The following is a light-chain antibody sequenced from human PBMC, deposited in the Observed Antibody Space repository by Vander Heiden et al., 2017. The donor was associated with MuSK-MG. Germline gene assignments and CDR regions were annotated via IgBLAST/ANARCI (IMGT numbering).Light chain of an antibody. J-gene: IGKJ2*01. CDR3: QQYNNWPPYT. V-gene: IGKV3-15*01. CDR2: GAS. CDR1: QSVSSN. Sequence: EIVMTQSPATLSVSPGERATLSCRASQSVSSNLAWYQQKPGQASRLLIYGASTRDTGIPARFSGSGYGTEFTLTISSRQSEDFAVYYCQQYNNWPPYTFGPGTKLEIK.